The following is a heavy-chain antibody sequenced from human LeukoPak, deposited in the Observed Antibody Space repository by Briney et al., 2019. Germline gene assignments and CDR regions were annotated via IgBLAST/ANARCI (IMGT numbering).Heavy chain of an antibody. CDR3: AKDAFDI. CDR1: GLTFSSYG. Sequence: GRSLRLSCAASGLTFSSYGMHWVRQAPGKGLEWVAVISYDGSNKYYADSVKGRFTISGDNSKNTLYLQMNSLRAEDTAVYYCAKDAFDIWGQGTMVTVSS. V-gene: IGHV3-30*18. CDR2: ISYDGSNK. J-gene: IGHJ3*02.